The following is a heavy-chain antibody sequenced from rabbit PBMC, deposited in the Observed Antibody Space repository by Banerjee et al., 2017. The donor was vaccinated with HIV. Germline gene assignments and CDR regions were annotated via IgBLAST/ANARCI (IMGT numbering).Heavy chain of an antibody. J-gene: IGHJ4*01. CDR1: GLSFSSRYW. V-gene: IGHV1S45*01. D-gene: IGHD1-1*01. CDR2: KGTGSGDT. Sequence: EESGGGLVQPEGSLTLTCTASGLSFSSRYWICWVRQAPGKGPEWIACKGTGSGDTWYASWAKGRFTISSHNAQNTLYLQLNSLTAADTATYFCARDYATTSGYYGLWGPGTLVTVS. CDR3: ARDYATTSGYYGL.